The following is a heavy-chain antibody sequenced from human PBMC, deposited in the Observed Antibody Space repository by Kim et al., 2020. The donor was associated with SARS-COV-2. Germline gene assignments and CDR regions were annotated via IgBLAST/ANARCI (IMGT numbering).Heavy chain of an antibody. J-gene: IGHJ6*02. D-gene: IGHD6-19*01. V-gene: IGHV4-34*01. CDR3: ARAQWLVPYYYYYGMDV. CDR2: INHSGST. Sequence: SETLSLTCAVYGGSFSGYYWSWIRQPPGKGLEWIGEINHSGSTNYNPSLKSRVTISVDTSKNQFSLKLSSVTAADTAVYYCARAQWLVPYYYYYGMDVWGQGTTVTVSS. CDR1: GGSFSGYY.